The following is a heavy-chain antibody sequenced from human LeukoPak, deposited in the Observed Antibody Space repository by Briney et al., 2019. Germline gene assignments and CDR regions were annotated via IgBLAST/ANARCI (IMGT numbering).Heavy chain of an antibody. CDR3: ARDRRADYGRNDDAFDI. V-gene: IGHV3-30*03. CDR2: ISYDGSNT. CDR1: GFTFSNYA. D-gene: IGHD4-17*01. Sequence: PGGSLRLSCAASGFTFSNYAMHWVRQLPGKGLEWVAVISYDGSNTYYVDSVKGRFSVSRDNSKNTLYLQMNSLRAGDTAVYYCARDRRADYGRNDDAFDIWGQGTMVTVSS. J-gene: IGHJ3*02.